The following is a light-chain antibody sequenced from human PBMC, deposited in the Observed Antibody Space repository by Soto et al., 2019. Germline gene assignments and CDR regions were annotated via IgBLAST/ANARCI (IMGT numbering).Light chain of an antibody. V-gene: IGLV2-14*01. CDR2: DVS. CDR1: SSDVGGYNY. J-gene: IGLJ2*01. CDR3: SSYTSSSTV. Sequence: QSALTQPASVSGSPGQSITISCTGISSDVGGYNYVSWYQQHPGKAPKLMIYDVSNRPSGVSNRFSGSKSGNTASLTISGLHAEDEADYYCSSYTSSSTVFGGGTKLTVL.